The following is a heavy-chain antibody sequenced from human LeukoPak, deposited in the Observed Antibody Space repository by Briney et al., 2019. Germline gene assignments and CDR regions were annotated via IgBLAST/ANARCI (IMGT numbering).Heavy chain of an antibody. CDR1: GGTFSSYA. V-gene: IGHV1-69*05. CDR2: IIPIFGTA. D-gene: IGHD3-22*01. CDR3: AATRGRYDSSGYLTDAFDI. J-gene: IGHJ3*02. Sequence: SSVKASCKASGGTFSSYAISWVRQAPGQGLEWMGGIIPIFGTANYAQKFQGRVTITTDESTSTAYMELSSLRSEDTAGYYCAATRGRYDSSGYLTDAFDIWGQGTMVTVSS.